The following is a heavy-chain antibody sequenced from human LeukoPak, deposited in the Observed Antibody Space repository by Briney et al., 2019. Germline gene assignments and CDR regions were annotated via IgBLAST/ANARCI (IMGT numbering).Heavy chain of an antibody. CDR1: GGSISSYY. Sequence: SETLSLTCTVSGGSISSYYWSGIRQPPGKGLEWIGYIYYSGSTNYNPSLKSRVTISVDTSKNQFSLKLSSVTAADTAVYYCARETRDAFDIWGQGTMVTVSS. J-gene: IGHJ3*02. V-gene: IGHV4-59*01. CDR2: IYYSGST. CDR3: ARETRDAFDI.